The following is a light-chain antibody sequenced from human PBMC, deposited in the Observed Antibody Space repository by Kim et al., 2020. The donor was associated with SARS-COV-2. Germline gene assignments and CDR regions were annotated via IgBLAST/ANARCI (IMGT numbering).Light chain of an antibody. CDR3: QQYKNWPPGFT. Sequence: PGGRATLSCRAKQGVINILAWYQQRPGQAPRLLIYGASTRATGISDRFSGSGTGTEFTLTISSLQSEDFAVYYCQQYKNWPPGFTLGQGTKLEI. CDR1: QGVINI. CDR2: GAS. J-gene: IGKJ2*01. V-gene: IGKV3-15*01.